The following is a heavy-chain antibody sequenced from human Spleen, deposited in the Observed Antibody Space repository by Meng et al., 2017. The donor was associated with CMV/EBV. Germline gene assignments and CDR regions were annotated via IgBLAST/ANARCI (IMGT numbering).Heavy chain of an antibody. CDR3: ARDNDWGPDY. V-gene: IGHV1-2*02. CDR2: IYPNSGGI. CDR1: GYTFTSYY. Sequence: VKVSCKASGYTFTSYYIHWVRQAPGQGLEWMGWIYPNSGGIHYAQKFQGRLTVTRDTSISTGYMELSSLGSDDTAVYYCARDNDWGPDYWGQGTLVTVSS. D-gene: IGHD7-27*01. J-gene: IGHJ4*02.